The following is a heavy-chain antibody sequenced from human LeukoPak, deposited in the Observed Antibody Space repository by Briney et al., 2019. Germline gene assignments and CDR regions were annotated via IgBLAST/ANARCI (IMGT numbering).Heavy chain of an antibody. CDR3: AKDLYARCSSTSCYSFWDY. J-gene: IGHJ4*02. CDR2: ISGSGGST. Sequence: GGSLRLSCAASGFTFSSYAMSWVRQAPGEGVEWVSAISGSGGSTYHADSVKDRFTISRDNSKNTLYLQMNSLRAEDTAVYYCAKDLYARCSSTSCYSFWDYWGQGTLVTVSS. D-gene: IGHD2-2*02. CDR1: GFTFSSYA. V-gene: IGHV3-23*01.